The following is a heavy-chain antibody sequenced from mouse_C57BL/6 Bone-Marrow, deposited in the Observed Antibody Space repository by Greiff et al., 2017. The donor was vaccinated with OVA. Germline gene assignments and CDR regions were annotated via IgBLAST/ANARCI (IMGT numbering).Heavy chain of an antibody. D-gene: IGHD1-1*01. J-gene: IGHJ2*01. Sequence: VQLKQSGAELVRPGASVKLSCTASGFNIKDDYMHWVKQRPEQGLEWIGWIDPENGDPEYASKFQGKATITADTSSHTAYLQLSSLTSEDTAVYYCTPRITTVVARYCDYWGQGTTLTVSS. CDR1: GFNIKDDY. CDR2: IDPENGDP. V-gene: IGHV14-4*01. CDR3: TPRITTVVARYCDY.